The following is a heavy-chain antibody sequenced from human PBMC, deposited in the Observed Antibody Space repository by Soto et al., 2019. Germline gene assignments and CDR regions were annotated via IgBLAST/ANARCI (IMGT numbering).Heavy chain of an antibody. CDR2: TYYRSKWYN. V-gene: IGHV6-1*01. J-gene: IGHJ6*03. CDR1: GDSVSSNSAG. Sequence: QVQLQQPGPGLVKPSQTLSLTCDISGDSVSSNSAGWNWIRQTPSRGLEWLGRTYYRSKWYNNYAVSVKSRVSVNPDTAKNQFSLQLNSVTPEDTAVYYCARGSWDDVSGHYYMDVWGKGTTVTVSS. D-gene: IGHD1-1*01. CDR3: ARGSWDDVSGHYYMDV.